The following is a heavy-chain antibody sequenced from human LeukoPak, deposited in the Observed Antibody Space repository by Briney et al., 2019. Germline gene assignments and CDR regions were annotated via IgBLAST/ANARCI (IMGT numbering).Heavy chain of an antibody. D-gene: IGHD2-2*02. CDR1: GYTLTELS. Sequence: ASVKVSCKVSGYTLTELSMHWVRQAPGKGLEWMGGFDPEDGETIYAQKFQGRVTMNEDTSTDTAYMELSSLRSEDTAVYYCATSVVPAAIQLHGAFDIWGQGTMVTVSS. CDR3: ATSVVPAAIQLHGAFDI. CDR2: FDPEDGET. V-gene: IGHV1-24*01. J-gene: IGHJ3*02.